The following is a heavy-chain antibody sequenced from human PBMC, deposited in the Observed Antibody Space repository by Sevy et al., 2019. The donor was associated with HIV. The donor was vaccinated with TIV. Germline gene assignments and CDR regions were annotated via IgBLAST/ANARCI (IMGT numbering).Heavy chain of an antibody. V-gene: IGHV4-39*01. D-gene: IGHD3-22*01. CDR2: IYYIGST. CDR1: GGSISSSSYY. J-gene: IGHJ4*02. CDR3: ARFQRSSGYFDY. Sequence: SETLSLTCTVSGGSISSSSYYWGWIRQPPGKGLEWIGSIYYIGSTYYNPSLKSRVTISVDTSKNQFSLKLSSVTAADTAVYYCARFQRSSGYFDYWGRGTLVTVSS.